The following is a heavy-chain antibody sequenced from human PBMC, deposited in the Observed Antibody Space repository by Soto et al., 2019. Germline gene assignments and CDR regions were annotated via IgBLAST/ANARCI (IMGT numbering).Heavy chain of an antibody. CDR2: ISYDGSNK. V-gene: IGHV3-30-3*01. CDR1: GFTFSSYA. Sequence: PGGSLRLSCAASGFTFSSYAMHWVRQAPGKGLEWVAVISYDGSNKYYADSVKGRFTISRDNSKNTLYLQMNSLRAEDTAVYYCARALTIAAANYYYYYGMDVWGQGTTVTVSS. D-gene: IGHD6-13*01. CDR3: ARALTIAAANYYYYYGMDV. J-gene: IGHJ6*02.